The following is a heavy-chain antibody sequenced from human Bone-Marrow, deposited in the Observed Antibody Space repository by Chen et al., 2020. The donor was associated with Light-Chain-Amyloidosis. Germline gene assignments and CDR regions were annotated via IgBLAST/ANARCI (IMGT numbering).Heavy chain of an antibody. CDR3: AKAGSYRFDS. V-gene: IGHV3-21*01. D-gene: IGHD1-26*01. CDR1: GFTFSLYG. J-gene: IGHJ4*02. CDR2: ITGGGTSI. Sequence: EVPLVESGGGLVKPGGSLRLSCAASGFTFSLYGMHWVRQAPGKGLEWVSSITGGGTSINYADSVRGRFTISGDNARNSLYLQMNSLRAEDTAVYYCAKAGSYRFDSWGQGTLVTVSS.